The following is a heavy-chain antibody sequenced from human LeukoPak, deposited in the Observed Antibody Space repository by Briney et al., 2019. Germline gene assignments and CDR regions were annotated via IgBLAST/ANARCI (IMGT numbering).Heavy chain of an antibody. CDR2: IKRDGSEK. J-gene: IGHJ4*02. D-gene: IGHD1-26*01. CDR1: GFTFSSYW. V-gene: IGHV3-7*05. CDR3: ARDQGSYDY. Sequence: GGSLRLSCAASGFTFSSYWMNWVRQAPGKGLEWVDNIKRDGSEKYYVGSVKGRFTISRDNAKNTLYLQMTSLRAEDTAVYYCARDQGSYDYWGQGTLVTVSS.